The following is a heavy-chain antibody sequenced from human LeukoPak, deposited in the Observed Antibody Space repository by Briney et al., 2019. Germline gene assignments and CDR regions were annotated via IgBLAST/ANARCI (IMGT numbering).Heavy chain of an antibody. CDR3: ARTSPRYGSGSYYTHFDS. J-gene: IGHJ4*02. Sequence: SVKVSCKASGGTFSSYAISLVRQAPGQGLEWMGRIIPIFGTANYAQKFQGRVTITTDESTSTAYMELSSLRSEDTAVYYCARTSPRYGSGSYYTHFDSWGQGTLVTVSS. V-gene: IGHV1-69*05. CDR1: GGTFSSYA. CDR2: IIPIFGTA. D-gene: IGHD3-10*01.